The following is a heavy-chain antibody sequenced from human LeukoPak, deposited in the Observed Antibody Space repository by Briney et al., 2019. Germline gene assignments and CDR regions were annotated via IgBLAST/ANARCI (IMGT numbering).Heavy chain of an antibody. J-gene: IGHJ5*02. D-gene: IGHD2-8*01. Sequence: PSETLSLTCAVSGGSISNYYWSWIRQSPGKGLEWIGYIHYSGSTNYNPSLRGRVTISVDTSKNQFSLRLTSVTAADTAVYYCVKDTNGPVGWFDPWGQGTLVTVSS. CDR3: VKDTNGPVGWFDP. V-gene: IGHV4-59*01. CDR1: GGSISNYY. CDR2: IHYSGST.